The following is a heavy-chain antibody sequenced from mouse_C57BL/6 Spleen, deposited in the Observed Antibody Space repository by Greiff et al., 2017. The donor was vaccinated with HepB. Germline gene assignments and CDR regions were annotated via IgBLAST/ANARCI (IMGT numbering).Heavy chain of an antibody. J-gene: IGHJ1*03. V-gene: IGHV1-53*01. Sequence: QVQLQQPGTELVKPGASVKLSCKASGFTFTSYWMHWVKQRPGQGLEWIGNINPSNGGTNYNEKFKSKATLTVDKSSSTAYMQLSSLTSEDSAVYYCARCGRSNPGGYFDVWGTGTTVTVSS. CDR1: GFTFTSYW. CDR2: INPSNGGT. D-gene: IGHD1-1*01. CDR3: ARCGRSNPGGYFDV.